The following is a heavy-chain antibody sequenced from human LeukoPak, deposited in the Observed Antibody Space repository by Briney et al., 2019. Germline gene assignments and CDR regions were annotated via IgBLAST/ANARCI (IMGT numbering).Heavy chain of an antibody. V-gene: IGHV6-1*01. D-gene: IGHD6-13*01. J-gene: IGHJ5*02. CDR3: ARDPAAAGHNWFDP. CDR2: TYYRSKWYN. CDR1: GDSVSSNSAA. Sequence: SQTLSLTCAISGDSVSSNSAAWNWLRQSPSRGLEWLGRTYYRSKWYNDYAVSVKSRITINPDTSKTQFSLQLNSVTPEATAVYYCARDPAAAGHNWFDPWGQGTLVTVSS.